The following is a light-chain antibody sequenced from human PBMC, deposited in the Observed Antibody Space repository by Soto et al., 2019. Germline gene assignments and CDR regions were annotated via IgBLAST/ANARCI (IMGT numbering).Light chain of an antibody. J-gene: IGKJ1*01. V-gene: IGKV1-39*01. Sequence: DIMMTQSPACLSVSVGERVTITCRASQGISSYLAWYQQRPGTAPMLLIDSASSLRIGAPSRFSGCGSGTDFTLTIISFQPVDFSSSYCQQSYSTPLTFGQGTKLDIK. CDR1: QGISSY. CDR3: QQSYSTPLT. CDR2: SAS.